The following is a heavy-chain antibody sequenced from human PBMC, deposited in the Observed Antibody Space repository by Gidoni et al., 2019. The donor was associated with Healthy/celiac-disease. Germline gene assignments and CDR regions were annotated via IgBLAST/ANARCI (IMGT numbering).Heavy chain of an antibody. CDR2: ISSSSSYI. Sequence: EVQLVESGGGLVKPGGSLRLSCAASGFTFSSYSMNWVRQAPGKGLEWVSSISSSSSYIYYADSVKGRFTISRDNAKNSLYLQMNSLRAEDTAVYYCAREYSSGWYDGSDSYFDYWGQGTLVTVSS. J-gene: IGHJ4*02. CDR1: GFTFSSYS. CDR3: AREYSSGWYDGSDSYFDY. D-gene: IGHD6-19*01. V-gene: IGHV3-21*01.